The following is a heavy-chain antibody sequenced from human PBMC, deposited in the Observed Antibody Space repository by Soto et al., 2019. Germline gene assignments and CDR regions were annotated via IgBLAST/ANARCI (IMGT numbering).Heavy chain of an antibody. V-gene: IGHV1-69*13. CDR1: GGTFNNYP. Sequence: SVKVSCKASGGTFNNYPITWVRRAPGEGLEWMGGSIPIFGTANYAQKFQGRVTISVDESTSTAYMELSSLRSEDTAVYYCARGRGYSGDDHYYYFDMDVWGQGTTVTVS. D-gene: IGHD5-12*01. J-gene: IGHJ6*02. CDR3: ARGRGYSGDDHYYYFDMDV. CDR2: SIPIFGTA.